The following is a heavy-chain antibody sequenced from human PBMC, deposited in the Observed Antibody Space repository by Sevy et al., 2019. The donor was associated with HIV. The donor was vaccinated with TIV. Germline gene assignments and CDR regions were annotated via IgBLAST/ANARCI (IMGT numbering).Heavy chain of an antibody. CDR1: GFTFSSYG. J-gene: IGHJ3*02. D-gene: IGHD3-10*01. CDR3: NGRLNSHGDNSRNMQFRQVTCQRAEATAVYYWAGLPNIKYYSGGFSGNNAFDI. Sequence: GGSLRLSCAASGFTFSSYGMHWVRQAPGKGLEWVAVIWNDRSNKHYADSVKGRFTISRDNHKNTLYLQMNSTGADNHQQISENGRLNSHGDNSRNMQFRQVTCQRAEATAVYYWAGLPNIKYYSGGFSGNNAFDIWGQGTMVTVSS. CDR2: IWNDRSNK. V-gene: IGHV3-33*01.